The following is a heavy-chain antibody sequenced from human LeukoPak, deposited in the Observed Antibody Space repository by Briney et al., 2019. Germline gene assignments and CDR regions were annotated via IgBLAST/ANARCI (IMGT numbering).Heavy chain of an antibody. CDR1: GFTVSSNY. CDR2: IYSGGST. J-gene: IGHJ4*02. V-gene: IGHV3-53*01. CDR3: ATESGTYSGTCFDY. D-gene: IGHD1-26*01. Sequence: GGSLRLSCAASGFTVSSNYMSWVRQAPGKGLEWVSVIYSGGSTYYADSVKGRFTISRDNAKNSLYLQMNSLRAEDTAVYYCATESGTYSGTCFDYWGQGTLVTVSS.